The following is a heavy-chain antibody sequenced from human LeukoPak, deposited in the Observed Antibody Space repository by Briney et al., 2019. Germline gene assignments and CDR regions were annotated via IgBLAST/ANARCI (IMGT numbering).Heavy chain of an antibody. J-gene: IGHJ4*02. D-gene: IGHD2-15*01. CDR1: GGSISSSSYY. V-gene: IGHV4-39*01. CDR3: ARLRIIRYYFDY. CDR2: IYYSGST. Sequence: TSSETLPLTCTVSGGSISSSSYYWGWIRQPPGKGLEWIGSIYYSGSTYYHPSLKSRVTISVDTSKNQFSLKLSSVTAADTAVYYCARLRIIRYYFDYWGQGTLVTVSS.